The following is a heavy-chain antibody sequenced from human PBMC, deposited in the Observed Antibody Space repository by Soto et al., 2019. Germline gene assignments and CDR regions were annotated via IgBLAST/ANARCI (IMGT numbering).Heavy chain of an antibody. V-gene: IGHV1-69*13. D-gene: IGHD5-18*01. CDR2: IIPIFGTA. CDR3: ARFSYGPTEMDV. J-gene: IGHJ6*02. CDR1: GGTFSSYA. Sequence: GASVKVSCKASGGTFSSYAISWVRQAPGQGLEWMGGIIPIFGTANYAQKFQGRVTITADESTSTAYMELSRLRSEDTAVYYCARFSYGPTEMDVWGQGTTVTVSS.